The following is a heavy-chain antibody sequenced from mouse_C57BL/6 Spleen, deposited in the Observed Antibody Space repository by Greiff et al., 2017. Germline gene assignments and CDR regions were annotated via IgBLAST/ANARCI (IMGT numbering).Heavy chain of an antibody. J-gene: IGHJ1*03. V-gene: IGHV5-4*03. D-gene: IGHD2-4*01. Sequence: EVKLQESGGGLVKPGGSLKLSCAASGFTFSSYAMSWVRQTPEKRLEWVATISDGGSYTYYPDNVKGRFTISRDNAKNNLYLQMSHLKSEDTAMYSGARAGDYDVYWYFDVWGTGTTVTVSS. CDR2: ISDGGSYT. CDR1: GFTFSSYA. CDR3: ARAGDYDVYWYFDV.